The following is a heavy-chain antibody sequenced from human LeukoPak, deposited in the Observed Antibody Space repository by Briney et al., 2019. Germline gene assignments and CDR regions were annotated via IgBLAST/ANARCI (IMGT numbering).Heavy chain of an antibody. CDR1: GFTFSSYA. V-gene: IGHV3-30*04. Sequence: GGSLRLSCAATGFTFSSYALHWVRQAPGKGLEWVAMISYDGDGKYYADSVKGRFTISRDNSRTSLFLQMNSLRPEDTAVYYCARDAFRFRDLGDAFDVWGQGTMVTVSS. CDR3: ARDAFRFRDLGDAFDV. CDR2: ISYDGDGK. D-gene: IGHD3-10*01. J-gene: IGHJ3*01.